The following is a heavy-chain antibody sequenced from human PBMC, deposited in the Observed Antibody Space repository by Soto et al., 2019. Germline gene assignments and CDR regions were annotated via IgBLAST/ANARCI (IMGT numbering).Heavy chain of an antibody. CDR1: GDTFSRYT. V-gene: IGHV1-69*02. CDR3: ARASPREYRGSYSYYMDV. CDR2: FIPVLGIT. D-gene: IGHD6-25*01. Sequence: QVQLVQSGAEVKKPGSSVKVSCKASGDTFSRYTITWVRQAPGHGLEWMGRFIPVLGITNYAQKFQGRLTTTADKSGSTAYLELSLLRSELTAVCHCARASPREYRGSYSYYMDVWGRGTTVTVSS. J-gene: IGHJ6*03.